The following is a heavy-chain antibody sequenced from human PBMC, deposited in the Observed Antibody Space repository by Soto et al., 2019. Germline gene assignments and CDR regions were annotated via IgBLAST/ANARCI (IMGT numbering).Heavy chain of an antibody. V-gene: IGHV3-23*01. Sequence: GGSLRLSCAASGFTFSSYAMNWVRQAPGKGLEWVSGISSSGGSTYYADSVQGRFTISRDNSKNTLYLQMSSLRAEDTAIYYCAKEELREYCSGGSCWIDYWGQGTLVTVSS. J-gene: IGHJ4*02. CDR2: ISSSGGST. CDR3: AKEELREYCSGGSCWIDY. CDR1: GFTFSSYA. D-gene: IGHD2-15*01.